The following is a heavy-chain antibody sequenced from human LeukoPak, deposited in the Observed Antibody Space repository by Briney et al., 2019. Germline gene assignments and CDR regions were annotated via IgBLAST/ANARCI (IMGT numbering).Heavy chain of an antibody. CDR2: ISAYNGNT. D-gene: IGHD3-22*01. V-gene: IGHV1-18*01. Sequence: GASVKVSCKASGYTFTSYGISWVRQAPGQGLEGMGWISAYNGNTNYAQKLQGRVTMTTDTSTSTAYMELRSLRSDDTAVYYCARVVHITMIVVVADSWGQGTLVTVSS. J-gene: IGHJ4*02. CDR1: GYTFTSYG. CDR3: ARVVHITMIVVVADS.